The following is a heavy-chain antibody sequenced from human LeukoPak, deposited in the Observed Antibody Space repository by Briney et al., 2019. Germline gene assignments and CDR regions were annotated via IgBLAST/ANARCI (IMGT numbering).Heavy chain of an antibody. CDR2: ISGSGGST. D-gene: IGHD3-22*01. Sequence: GASLRLSCAASGFTFSSYAMSWVRQAPGKGLEWVSAISGSGGSTYYADSVKGRFTISRDNSKNTLYPQMNSLRAEDTAVYYCAKDPAYYYDSSGYYSYWGQGTLVTVSS. V-gene: IGHV3-23*01. J-gene: IGHJ4*02. CDR1: GFTFSSYA. CDR3: AKDPAYYYDSSGYYSY.